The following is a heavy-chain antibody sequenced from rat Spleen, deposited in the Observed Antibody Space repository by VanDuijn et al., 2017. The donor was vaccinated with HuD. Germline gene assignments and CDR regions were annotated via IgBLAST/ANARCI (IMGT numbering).Heavy chain of an antibody. D-gene: IGHD1-12*02. Sequence: EVQLVESGGGLVQPGRSLKLSCAASGFTFSDYYMAWVRQAPTKGLEWVASISNDGGGTYYRDSVKGRFTISRDNAKSSLFLQMDSPRSEDTATYYCTIDRRYYDDSYVMDAWGQGASVTVSS. CDR1: GFTFSDYY. CDR2: ISNDGGGT. J-gene: IGHJ4*01. V-gene: IGHV5-20*01. CDR3: TIDRRYYDDSYVMDA.